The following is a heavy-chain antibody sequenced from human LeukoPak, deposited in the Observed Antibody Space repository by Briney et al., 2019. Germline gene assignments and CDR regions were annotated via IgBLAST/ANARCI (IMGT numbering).Heavy chain of an antibody. Sequence: PSETLSPTCTVSGGSVSSSSYYWGWIRQPPGKGLEWIGSIYYSGSTYYNPSLKSRVTISVDTSKNQFSLKLSSVTAADTAVYYCARRLWQKIWFGELYAFDIWGQGTMVTVSS. J-gene: IGHJ3*02. CDR2: IYYSGST. D-gene: IGHD3-10*01. CDR1: GGSVSSSSYY. CDR3: ARRLWQKIWFGELYAFDI. V-gene: IGHV4-39*01.